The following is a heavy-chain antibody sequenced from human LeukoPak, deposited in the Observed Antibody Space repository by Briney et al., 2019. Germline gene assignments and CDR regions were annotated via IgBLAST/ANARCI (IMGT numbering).Heavy chain of an antibody. D-gene: IGHD3-10*01. CDR1: EFTMSSNY. CDR2: IYNGDIT. J-gene: IGHJ6*03. CDR3: ARGQGSGNYLNLYFFYLDV. V-gene: IGHV3-66*01. Sequence: GGSLRLSCVASEFTMSSNYMSWVRQAPGKGLEWVSVIYNGDITYYADSVEGRFTISRDNSKNTLYLQMNSPRAEDTAVYFCARGQGSGNYLNLYFFYLDVWGKGTTVTISS.